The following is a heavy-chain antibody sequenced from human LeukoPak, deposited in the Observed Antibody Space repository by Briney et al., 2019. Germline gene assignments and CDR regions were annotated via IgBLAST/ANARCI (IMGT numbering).Heavy chain of an antibody. V-gene: IGHV3-30-3*01. CDR2: ISYDGSNK. J-gene: IGHJ3*02. CDR1: GFTFSSYA. CDR3: AREGWELPDAFDI. D-gene: IGHD1-26*01. Sequence: GGSLRLSCAASGFTFSSYAMHWVRQAPGKGREWVAVISYDGSNKYYADSVKGRFTISRDNSKNTLYLQMNSLRAEDTAVYYCAREGWELPDAFDIWGQGTMVTVSS.